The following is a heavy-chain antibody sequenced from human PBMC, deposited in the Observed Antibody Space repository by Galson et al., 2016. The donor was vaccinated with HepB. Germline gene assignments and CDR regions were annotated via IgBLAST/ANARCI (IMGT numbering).Heavy chain of an antibody. V-gene: IGHV6-1*01. CDR1: GDSVSSDSVS. J-gene: IGHJ6*03. CDR3: ARAPIVWELLPRGRNYYYYYMDV. Sequence: CAISGDSVSSDSVSWNWIRQSPSRGLEWLGRTYFRSRWSNDYAESVRSRITINPDTVRNQFSLQLNSVTPEDTAVYYCARAPIVWELLPRGRNYYYYYMDVWGKGTTVTVSS. CDR2: TYFRSRWSN. D-gene: IGHD1-26*01.